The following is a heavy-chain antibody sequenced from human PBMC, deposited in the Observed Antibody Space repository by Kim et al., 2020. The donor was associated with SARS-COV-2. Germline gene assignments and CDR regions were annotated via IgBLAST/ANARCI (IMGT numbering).Heavy chain of an antibody. J-gene: IGHJ4*02. CDR2: IFPGDSDT. Sequence: GESLKISCKVSGYDFTNHYIGWVRQMPGKGLEWMGIIFPGDSDTTYSPSFQGQVNISADKSFNTAYLQWGSLKASDTAIYYCARRNTAIEYYFDYWGQGTPVTV. D-gene: IGHD6-25*01. CDR3: ARRNTAIEYYFDY. CDR1: GYDFTNHY. V-gene: IGHV5-51*01.